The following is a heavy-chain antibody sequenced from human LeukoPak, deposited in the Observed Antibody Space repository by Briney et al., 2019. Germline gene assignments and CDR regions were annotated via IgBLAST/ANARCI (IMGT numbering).Heavy chain of an antibody. CDR2: ISGSGGST. CDR3: AKVEKAAGRYYFDY. J-gene: IGHJ4*02. CDR1: GFTFSSYA. V-gene: IGHV3-23*01. D-gene: IGHD6-13*01. Sequence: AGGSLRLSCAASGFTFSSYAMSWVRQAPGKGLEWVSAISGSGGSTYYADSVKGRFTISRDNSKNTLYLQMNSLRAEDTAVYYCAKVEKAAGRYYFDYWGQGTLVTVSS.